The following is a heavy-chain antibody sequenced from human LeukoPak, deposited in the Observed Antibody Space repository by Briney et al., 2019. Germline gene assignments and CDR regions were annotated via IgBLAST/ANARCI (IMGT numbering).Heavy chain of an antibody. D-gene: IGHD3-3*01. CDR1: GGSISSGGYY. CDR2: IYYSGST. V-gene: IGHV4-61*08. Sequence: SQTLSLTCTVSGGSISSGGYYWSWIRQHPGKGLEWIGYIYYSGSTNYNPSLKSRVTISVDTSKNQFFLKLSSVTAADTAVYYCARDIHYDFWSGRNSYYFDYWGQGTLVTVSS. CDR3: ARDIHYDFWSGRNSYYFDY. J-gene: IGHJ4*02.